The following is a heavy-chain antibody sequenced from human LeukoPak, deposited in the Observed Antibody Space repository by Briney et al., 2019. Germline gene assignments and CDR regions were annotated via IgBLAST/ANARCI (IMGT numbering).Heavy chain of an antibody. J-gene: IGHJ4*02. CDR1: GGSISSGSYY. Sequence: PSQTLSLTCTVSGGSISSGSYYWSWIRQPAGKGLEWIGRIYTSGSTNYNPSLKSRVTISVDTSKNQFSLKLSSVTAADTAVYYCARDNPIAAAVDYWGQGTVVTVSS. D-gene: IGHD6-13*01. CDR2: IYTSGST. CDR3: ARDNPIAAAVDY. V-gene: IGHV4-61*02.